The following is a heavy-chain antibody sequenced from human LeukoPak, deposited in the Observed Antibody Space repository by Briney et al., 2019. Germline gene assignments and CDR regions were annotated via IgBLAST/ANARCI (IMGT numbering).Heavy chain of an antibody. J-gene: IGHJ6*02. V-gene: IGHV3-23*01. CDR1: GFTFSSYA. D-gene: IGHD6-13*01. Sequence: PGGSLRLSCAASGFTFSSYAMSWVRQAPGKGLEWVSAISGSGGSTYYADSVKGRFTISRDNSKNTLYLQMDSLRAEDTAVYYCATLPSAAGTGNYYYYYGMDVWGQGTTVTVSS. CDR3: ATLPSAAGTGNYYYYYGMDV. CDR2: ISGSGGST.